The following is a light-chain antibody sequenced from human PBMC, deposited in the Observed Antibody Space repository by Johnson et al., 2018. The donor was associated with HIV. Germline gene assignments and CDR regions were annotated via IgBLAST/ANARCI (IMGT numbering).Light chain of an antibody. V-gene: IGLV1-51*02. CDR2: KND. CDR1: YSNIGNNY. J-gene: IGLJ1*01. CDR3: GIWHTSLSTGGV. Sequence: HSVLTQPPSVSAAPGQKVTISCSGSYSNIGNNYVSWYQQLPGTAPKLLIYKNDKRPSGIPDRFSGSKSGTSATLGITALQPGDEADYYCGIWHTSLSTGGVFGTGTKVTVL.